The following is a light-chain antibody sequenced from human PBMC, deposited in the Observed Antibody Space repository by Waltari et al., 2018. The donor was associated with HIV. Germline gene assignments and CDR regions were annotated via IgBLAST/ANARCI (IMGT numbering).Light chain of an antibody. J-gene: IGLJ3*02. CDR3: QSYDSSLSGSGV. Sequence: QSVLTQPPSVSGAPGQRVTISCTGSSSNIGAGYDVHRYQHLQRTAPKLLIYGNSNRPSGVPDRFSVSKSGTSASLAITGLQAEDEADYYCQSYDSSLSGSGVFGGGTKLTVL. CDR1: SSNIGAGYD. V-gene: IGLV1-40*01. CDR2: GNS.